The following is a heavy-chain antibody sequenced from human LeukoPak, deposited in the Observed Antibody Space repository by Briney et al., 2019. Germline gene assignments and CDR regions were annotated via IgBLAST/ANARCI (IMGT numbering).Heavy chain of an antibody. J-gene: IGHJ4*02. Sequence: GGSLRLSCAASGFTFSSYGMHWVRQAPGKGLEWVAVISYDGSNKYYADSVKGRFTISRDNSKNTLYLQMNSLRAEDTAVYYCAKSPTLWSSTLFDYWGQGTLVTVSS. CDR1: GFTFSSYG. CDR3: AKSPTLWSSTLFDY. CDR2: ISYDGSNK. V-gene: IGHV3-30*18. D-gene: IGHD3-10*01.